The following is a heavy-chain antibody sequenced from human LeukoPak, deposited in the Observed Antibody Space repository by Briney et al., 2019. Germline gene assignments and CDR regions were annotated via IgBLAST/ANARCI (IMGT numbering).Heavy chain of an antibody. CDR3: ARLYYDRSAYYYYFDY. V-gene: IGHV4-31*03. D-gene: IGHD3-22*01. CDR1: GGSISSGGYY. CDR2: IYYSGST. J-gene: IGHJ4*02. Sequence: PSQTLSLTCTVSGGSISSGGYYWSWIRQHPGKGLEWIGYIYYSGSTYYNPSLKSRVTISVDTSKNQFSLKLSSVTAADTAVYYCARLYYDRSAYYYYFDYWGQGTLVTVSS.